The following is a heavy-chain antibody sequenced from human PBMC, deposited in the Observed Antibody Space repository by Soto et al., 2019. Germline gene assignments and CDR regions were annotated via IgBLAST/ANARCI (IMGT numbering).Heavy chain of an antibody. CDR1: GGSIRTGDYY. J-gene: IGHJ3*02. CDR2: IHYGGRT. D-gene: IGHD3-22*01. CDR3: ARVVGLPDPDSSGYSPKAVFDI. V-gene: IGHV4-30-4*01. Sequence: PSETLSLTCTVSGGSIRTGDYYWTWIRQPPGKGLEWIGYIHYGGRTYYNPALSIRLTTSVDTSNNQFSLKLSSVTAADTAVYYCARVVGLPDPDSSGYSPKAVFDIWGLGTMLTVSS.